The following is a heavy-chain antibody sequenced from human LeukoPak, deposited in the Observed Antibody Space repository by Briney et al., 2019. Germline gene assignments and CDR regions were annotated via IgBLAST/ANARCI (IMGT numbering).Heavy chain of an antibody. V-gene: IGHV3-9*01. Sequence: GGSLRLSCTASGFTVNDHAMHWVRQVPGKGLEWVSGIYWNGVDAGYADSVKGRFTISRDNAKKSMYLQMNSLSPEDSALYYCAKDVSAGGLDYWGRGTLVNVSS. D-gene: IGHD6-13*01. CDR3: AKDVSAGGLDY. CDR2: IYWNGVDA. J-gene: IGHJ4*02. CDR1: GFTVNDHA.